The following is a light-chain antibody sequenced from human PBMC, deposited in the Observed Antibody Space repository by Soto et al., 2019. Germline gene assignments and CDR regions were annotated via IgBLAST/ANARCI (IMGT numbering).Light chain of an antibody. V-gene: IGKV3-20*01. CDR2: GAS. CDR3: QQYDGSPPWT. J-gene: IGKJ1*01. Sequence: EIVLTQSPGTLSFSPGERATLSCRASQSVSSTSLAWYRQKPCQAPRLLIYGASNRATGIPDRFSGSGSGTDFTLTISRLEPEDFAVYYCQQYDGSPPWTFGLGTKVEFK. CDR1: QSVSSTS.